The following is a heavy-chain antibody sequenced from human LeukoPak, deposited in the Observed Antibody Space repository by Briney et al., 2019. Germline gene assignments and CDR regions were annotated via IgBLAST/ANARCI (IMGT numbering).Heavy chain of an antibody. D-gene: IGHD6-13*01. CDR2: IYYSGST. Sequence: SETLSLTCTVPGGSISSSSYYWGWIRQPPGKGLEWIGSIYYSGSTYYNPSLKSRVTISVDTSKNQFSLKLSSVTAADTAVYYCARHQRIAAAGRSAFDIWGQGKMVTVSS. J-gene: IGHJ3*02. CDR3: ARHQRIAAAGRSAFDI. CDR1: GGSISSSSYY. V-gene: IGHV4-39*01.